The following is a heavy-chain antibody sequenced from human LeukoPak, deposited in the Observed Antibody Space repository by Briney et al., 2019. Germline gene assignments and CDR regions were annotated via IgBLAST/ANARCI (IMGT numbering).Heavy chain of an antibody. CDR1: GGSISSYY. CDR3: ARVTDYYYYYMDV. V-gene: IGHV4-59*01. J-gene: IGHJ6*03. CDR2: IYYSGST. Sequence: PSETLSLTCTVSGGSISSYYWSWIRQPPGKGLEWIGYIYYSGSTNYNPSLKSRVTISVDTSKNQFSLKLSPVTAADTAVYYCARVTDYYYYYMDVWGKGTTVTISS.